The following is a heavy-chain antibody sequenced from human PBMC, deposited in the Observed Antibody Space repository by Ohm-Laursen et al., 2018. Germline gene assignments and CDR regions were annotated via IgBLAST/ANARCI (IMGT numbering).Heavy chain of an antibody. V-gene: IGHV3-23*01. D-gene: IGHD3-22*01. Sequence: SLRLSCSASGSTFSSYAMSWVRQAPGKGLEWVSAISGSGGSTYYADSVKGRFTISRDNSKNTLYLQMNSLRAEDTAVYYCAKPLRITMIVVFSDVRAFDIWGQGTMVTVSS. CDR3: AKPLRITMIVVFSDVRAFDI. CDR2: ISGSGGST. CDR1: GSTFSSYA. J-gene: IGHJ3*02.